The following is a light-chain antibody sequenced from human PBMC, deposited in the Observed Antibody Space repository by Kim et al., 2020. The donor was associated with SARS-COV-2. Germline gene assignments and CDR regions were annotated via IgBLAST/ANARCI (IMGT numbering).Light chain of an antibody. Sequence: SYELTQPPSVSVSPGQTVSITCPGDKLGDKYACWYQQKPGQSPVLVIYQDSKRPSGIPERFSGSNSGNTATLTISGTQAMDEADYYCQAWDSSTEVFGTG. V-gene: IGLV3-1*01. CDR1: KLGDKY. J-gene: IGLJ1*01. CDR3: QAWDSSTEV. CDR2: QDS.